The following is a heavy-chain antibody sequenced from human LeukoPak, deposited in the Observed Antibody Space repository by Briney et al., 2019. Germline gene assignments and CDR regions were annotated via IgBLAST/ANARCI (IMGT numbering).Heavy chain of an antibody. V-gene: IGHV3-30*04. CDR3: VRDIGAVAGTDDY. D-gene: IGHD6-19*01. CDR1: GFTFSSYA. J-gene: IGHJ4*02. Sequence: GGSLRLSCAASGFTFSSYAMHWVRQAPGKGLEWVAVISYGGSNKYYADSVKGRFTISRDNAKKTLYLQMNSLRVEDTAVYYCVRDIGAVAGTDDYWGQGTLVTVSS. CDR2: ISYGGSNK.